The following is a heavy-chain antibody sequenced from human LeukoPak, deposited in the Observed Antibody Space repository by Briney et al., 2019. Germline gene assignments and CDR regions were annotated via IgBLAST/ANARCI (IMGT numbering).Heavy chain of an antibody. CDR1: GGSISSGSYY. D-gene: IGHD2-2*01. Sequence: SETLSLTCTVSGGSISSGSYYWTWIRQSPGRGLEWIGYVYHTGGTNSDPSLTSRVTISVDTSKIQFSLNLTSVTAADTAVYYCALELVVPAALERLNAFDIWGHGTMVTVSS. J-gene: IGHJ3*02. CDR3: ALELVVPAALERLNAFDI. V-gene: IGHV4-61*01. CDR2: VYHTGGT.